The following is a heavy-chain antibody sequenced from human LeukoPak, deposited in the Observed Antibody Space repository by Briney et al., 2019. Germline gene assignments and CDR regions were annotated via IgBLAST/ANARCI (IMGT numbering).Heavy chain of an antibody. J-gene: IGHJ4*02. CDR1: GFTFDDYA. CDR2: ISWNSGSI. CDR3: AKCSTFRLDQHSGSYHFDY. V-gene: IGHV3-9*01. D-gene: IGHD1-26*01. Sequence: GGSLRLSCAASGFTFDDYAMHWVRQAPGKGLEWVSGISWNSGSIGYADSVKGRFTISRDNAKNSLYLQMNSLRAEDTALYYCAKCSTFRLDQHSGSYHFDYWGQGTLVTVSS.